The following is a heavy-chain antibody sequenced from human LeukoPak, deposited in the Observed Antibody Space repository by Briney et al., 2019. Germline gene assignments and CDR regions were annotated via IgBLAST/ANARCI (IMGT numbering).Heavy chain of an antibody. CDR1: GDPQYRDY. D-gene: IGHD3-3*01. CDR2: IYSSGST. V-gene: IGHV4-59*01. CDR3: ARGAGRSAI. J-gene: IGHJ3*01. Sequence: PSETQSLTCIVSGDPQYRDYWNWPRQPPGQGLEWIGYIYSSGSTNYNPSLNSRVSISLDTSKNQLSLKLGSVTAADTAVYYCARGAGRSAIWGQGTMVTVSS.